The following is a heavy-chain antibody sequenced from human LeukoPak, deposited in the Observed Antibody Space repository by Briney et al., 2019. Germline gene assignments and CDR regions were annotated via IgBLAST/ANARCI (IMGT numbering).Heavy chain of an antibody. CDR3: VRGCSDSNCYSSYFDY. CDR2: ISVYNGNT. Sequence: ASVKVSCKASGYSFTSHGFGWVRQAPGQGLEWMGWISVYNGNTNYAQKFQGRVTMTTEISTTTAYMELRSLRSDDTAVYYCVRGCSDSNCYSSYFDYWGQGTLVTVSS. V-gene: IGHV1-18*01. J-gene: IGHJ4*02. CDR1: GYSFTSHG. D-gene: IGHD2-15*01.